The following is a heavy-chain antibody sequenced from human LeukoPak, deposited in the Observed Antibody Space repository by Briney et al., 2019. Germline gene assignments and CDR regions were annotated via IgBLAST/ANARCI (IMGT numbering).Heavy chain of an antibody. CDR1: GFTFSNYA. V-gene: IGHV3-23*01. D-gene: IGHD4-17*01. J-gene: IGHJ4*02. CDR2: ISGGAGTP. Sequence: GGSLRLSCAASGFTFSNYAMSWVRQAPGKGLEWVSGISGGAGTPYYADSVRGRFTISRDNSKNTLYLQMSSLRAEDTAVYYCAKRRTTVITMDYFDYWGQGTLVTVSS. CDR3: AKRRTTVITMDYFDY.